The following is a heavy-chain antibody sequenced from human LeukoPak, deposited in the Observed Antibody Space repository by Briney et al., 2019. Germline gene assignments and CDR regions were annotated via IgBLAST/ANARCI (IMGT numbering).Heavy chain of an antibody. Sequence: PGGSLRLSCAASGFTFSNYGVHWVRQAPGKGLEWVAVIWYDGSNKNYADSVKGRFTISRDNSKNTLYLQMNSLRAEDTAVYYCAADYGDSGVDYWGQGTLVTVSS. CDR2: IWYDGSNK. V-gene: IGHV3-33*01. CDR1: GFTFSNYG. J-gene: IGHJ4*02. D-gene: IGHD4-17*01. CDR3: AADYGDSGVDY.